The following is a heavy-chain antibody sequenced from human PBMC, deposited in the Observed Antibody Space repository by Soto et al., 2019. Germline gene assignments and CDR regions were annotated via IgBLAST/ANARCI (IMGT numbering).Heavy chain of an antibody. CDR3: ARDSGYGSGNSVNHYLDY. J-gene: IGHJ4*02. V-gene: IGHV3-7*01. CDR1: GLNFNGYG. CDR2: IKTDASEK. D-gene: IGHD3-10*01. Sequence: EVQLVESGEGLAKPGGPLRLSGAASGLNFNGYGRVWVRQPPGKGLEGWATIKTDASEKKYVDSGRGRFTMSRDKAKNSVYLQMDSLRAEDTAIYYCARDSGYGSGNSVNHYLDYWGQGTLVTVSS.